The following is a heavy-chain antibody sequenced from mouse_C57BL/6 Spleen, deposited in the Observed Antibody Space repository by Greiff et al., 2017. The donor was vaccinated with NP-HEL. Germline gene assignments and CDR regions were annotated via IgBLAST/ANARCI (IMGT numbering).Heavy chain of an antibody. V-gene: IGHV5-4*01. CDR2: ISDGGSYT. CDR3: ARDRIYYYGSSYFDY. CDR1: GFTFSSYA. J-gene: IGHJ2*01. Sequence: EVQGVESGGGLVKPGGSLKLSCAASGFTFSSYAMSWVRQTPEKRLEWVATISDGGSYTYYPDNVKGRFTISRDNAKNNLYLQMSHLKSEDTAMYYCARDRIYYYGSSYFDYWGQGTTLTVSS. D-gene: IGHD1-1*01.